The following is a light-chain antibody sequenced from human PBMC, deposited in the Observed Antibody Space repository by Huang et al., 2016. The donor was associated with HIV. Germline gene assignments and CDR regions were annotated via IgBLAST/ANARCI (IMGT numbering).Light chain of an antibody. CDR3: QQHSYWPIT. CDR2: GAS. J-gene: IGKJ5*01. Sequence: DIVLTQSPATLSLSPGERATVSCRASQSVITFLAWYQHKPGQAPRLLIFGASKRASGVPARFSGTGSGTDFTLTISSLEPSDVAVYYCQQHSYWPITFGRGTRLEI. V-gene: IGKV3-11*01. CDR1: QSVITF.